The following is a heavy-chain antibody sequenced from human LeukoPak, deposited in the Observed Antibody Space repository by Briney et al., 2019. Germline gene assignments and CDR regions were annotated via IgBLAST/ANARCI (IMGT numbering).Heavy chain of an antibody. Sequence: GASVKVSCKASGYTFTGYYMHWVRQAPGQGLEWMGWINPNSGGTNYAQKFQGRVTMTRNTSISTAYMELSSLRSEDTAVYYCARVHGSGWSTAGYWGQGTLVTVSS. CDR2: INPNSGGT. D-gene: IGHD6-19*01. CDR1: GYTFTGYY. V-gene: IGHV1-2*02. J-gene: IGHJ4*02. CDR3: ARVHGSGWSTAGY.